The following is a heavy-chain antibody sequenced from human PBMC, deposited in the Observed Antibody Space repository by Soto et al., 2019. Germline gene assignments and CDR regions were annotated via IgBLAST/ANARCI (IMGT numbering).Heavy chain of an antibody. J-gene: IGHJ6*02. V-gene: IGHV3-30*18. D-gene: IGHD3-3*01. CDR2: ISYDGSNK. CDR3: AKGSARWISNDFWSGYYRYYYYYGMDV. Sequence: GGSLRLSCAASGFTFSSYGMHWVRQAPGKGLEWVAVISYDGSNKYYADSVKGRFTISRDNSKNTLYLQTNSLRAEDTAVYYCAKGSARWISNDFWSGYYRYYYYYGMDVWGQGTTVTVSS. CDR1: GFTFSSYG.